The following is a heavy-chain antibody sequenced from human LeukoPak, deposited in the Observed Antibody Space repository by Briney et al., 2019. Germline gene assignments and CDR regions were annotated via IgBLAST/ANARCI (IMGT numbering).Heavy chain of an antibody. CDR2: IYYSGST. Sequence: SETLSLTCTVSGGSISSSSYYWGWIRPPPGKGLEWIGSIYYSGSTYYNPSLKSRVTISVDTSKNQFSLKLSSVTAADTAVYYCARLHDYGDYYFDYWGQGTLVTVSS. D-gene: IGHD4-17*01. V-gene: IGHV4-39*01. CDR1: GGSISSSSYY. CDR3: ARLHDYGDYYFDY. J-gene: IGHJ4*02.